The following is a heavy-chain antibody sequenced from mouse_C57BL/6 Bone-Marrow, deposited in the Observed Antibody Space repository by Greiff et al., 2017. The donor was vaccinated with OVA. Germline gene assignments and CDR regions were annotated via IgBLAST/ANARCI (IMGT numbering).Heavy chain of an antibody. V-gene: IGHV1-61*01. CDR3: ARSDELGRCAY. CDR1: GYTFTSYW. Sequence: VQLQQPGAELVRPGSSVKLSCKASGYTFTSYWMDWVKQRPGQGLEWIGNIYPSDSETHYNHKFKDKATLTVDKSSSKAYMQLSSLTSEDSAVYYCARSDELGRCAYWGQGTRVTVTA. J-gene: IGHJ3*01. CDR2: IYPSDSET. D-gene: IGHD4-1*01.